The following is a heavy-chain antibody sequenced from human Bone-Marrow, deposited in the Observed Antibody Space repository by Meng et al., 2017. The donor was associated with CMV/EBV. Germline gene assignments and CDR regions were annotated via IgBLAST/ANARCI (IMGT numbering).Heavy chain of an antibody. CDR1: GFTFSSYA. CDR2: ISGSGGST. D-gene: IGHD2-2*01. J-gene: IGHJ4*02. V-gene: IGHV3-23*01. CDR3: AKAGCQRSSTSCSGYFDY. Sequence: GESLKISCAASGFTFSSYAMSWVRQAPGKGLEWVSAISGSGGSTYYADSVKGRFTISRDKSKNTLYLQMNSLRAEDTAVYYCAKAGCQRSSTSCSGYFDYWGQGTLVTVSS.